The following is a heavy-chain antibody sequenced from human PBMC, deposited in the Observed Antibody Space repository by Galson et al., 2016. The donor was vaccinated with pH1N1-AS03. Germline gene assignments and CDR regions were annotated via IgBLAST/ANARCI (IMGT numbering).Heavy chain of an antibody. Sequence: PALVKPTQTLTLTCSFSGFSLGTTSVGLAWIRQPPGEALEWLALVPWDGVDRLSSSLRGRLAITKDTSKNQVVLTMTNMGPADTGTDFCTKTSGYDFDFWGQGAPVTVS. D-gene: IGHD5-12*01. V-gene: IGHV2-5*02. CDR2: VPWDGVD. J-gene: IGHJ4*02. CDR3: TKTSGYDFDF. CDR1: GFSLGTTSVG.